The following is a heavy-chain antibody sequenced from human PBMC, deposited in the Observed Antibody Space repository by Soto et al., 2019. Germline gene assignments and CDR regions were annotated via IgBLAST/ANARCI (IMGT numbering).Heavy chain of an antibody. V-gene: IGHV3-23*01. CDR1: GPTFSSCA. CDR2: ISGSGRYT. D-gene: IGHD6-6*01. Sequence: SVGSLRLSCVASGPTFSSCAMSWVRQAPGKGLEWVSLISGSGRYTDYADSVKGRFTISRDNSKNTVYLQMNSLRVEDTSVYYCAKDPQSQKLPRDYGMDVWGQGTTVTV. CDR3: AKDPQSQKLPRDYGMDV. J-gene: IGHJ6*02.